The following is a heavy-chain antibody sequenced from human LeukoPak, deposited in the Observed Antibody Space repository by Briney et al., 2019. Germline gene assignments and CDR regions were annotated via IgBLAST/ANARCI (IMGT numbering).Heavy chain of an antibody. CDR3: AREFGYAVTSLDY. D-gene: IGHD4-17*01. V-gene: IGHV4-61*02. Sequence: SQTLSLTCTVSGGSISSGNYYWSWIRQPAGKGLEWIGRIYTGGTTHYNPSLKSRVTISVDTSKNQFSLKLSSVTAADTALYYCAREFGYAVTSLDYWGQGTLVIVSS. CDR2: IYTGGTT. CDR1: GGSISSGNYY. J-gene: IGHJ4*02.